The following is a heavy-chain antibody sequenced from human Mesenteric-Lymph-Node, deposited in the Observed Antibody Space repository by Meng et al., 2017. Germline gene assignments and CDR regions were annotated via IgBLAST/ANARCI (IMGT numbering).Heavy chain of an antibody. CDR2: ISIEGDT. CDR1: QFTVRSDF. J-gene: IGHJ4*02. V-gene: IGHV3-66*02. Sequence: GGSLRLSCAASQFTVRSDFMSWVRRAPGKELECVSLISIEGDTYYADSVKGRFTISRDNSKNTLYLQMNSLRTEDTAVYYCVRGRGGYWGQGTLVTCSS. D-gene: IGHD3-10*01. CDR3: VRGRGGY.